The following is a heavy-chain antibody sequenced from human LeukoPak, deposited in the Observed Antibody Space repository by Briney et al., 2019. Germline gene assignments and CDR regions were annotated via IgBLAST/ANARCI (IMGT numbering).Heavy chain of an antibody. V-gene: IGHV4-59*08. CDR1: GGYISSNY. Sequence: PSETLSLTCTVSGGYISSNYWSWIRQSPGKGLEWIGYIYYRGSTDYNPSLKSRVTISVDTSRNQFSLKLTSVTAADTAVYYCARGNGDYVEYFQHWGQGTLVTASS. J-gene: IGHJ1*01. D-gene: IGHD4-17*01. CDR2: IYYRGST. CDR3: ARGNGDYVEYFQH.